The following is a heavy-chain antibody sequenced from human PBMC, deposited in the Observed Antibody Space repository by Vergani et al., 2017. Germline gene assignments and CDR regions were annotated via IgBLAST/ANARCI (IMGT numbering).Heavy chain of an antibody. J-gene: IGHJ3*02. CDR1: GGSISSGGYY. Sequence: QVQLQESGPGLVKPSQTLSLTCTVSGGSISSGGYYWSWIRQHXGKGLEWIGYIYYSGSTYYNPSLKSRVTISVDTSKNQFSLKLSSVTAADTAVYYCARGAGDYYDSSGYYYGAFDIWGQGTMVTVSS. D-gene: IGHD3-22*01. CDR2: IYYSGST. CDR3: ARGAGDYYDSSGYYYGAFDI. V-gene: IGHV4-31*03.